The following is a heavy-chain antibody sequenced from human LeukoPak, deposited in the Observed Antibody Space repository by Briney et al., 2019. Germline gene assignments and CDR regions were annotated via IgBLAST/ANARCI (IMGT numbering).Heavy chain of an antibody. Sequence: ASVKVSCTASGYTLTGYYMHWVRQAPGQGLEWMGWINPNSGGTNYAQKFQGRVTMTRDTSISTAYMELSSLRSEDTAVYYCARDPRLRNSLYGMDVWGQGTTVTVSS. J-gene: IGHJ6*02. CDR3: ARDPRLRNSLYGMDV. V-gene: IGHV1-2*02. CDR1: GYTLTGYY. D-gene: IGHD5-18*01. CDR2: INPNSGGT.